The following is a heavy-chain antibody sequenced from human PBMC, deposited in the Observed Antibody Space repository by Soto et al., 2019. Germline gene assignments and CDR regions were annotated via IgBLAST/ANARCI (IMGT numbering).Heavy chain of an antibody. J-gene: IGHJ4*02. CDR2: IYYTGST. D-gene: IGHD2-15*01. CDR1: GDSISDLY. V-gene: IGHV4-59*11. Sequence: PSETLSLTCTVSGDSISDLYWSWIRQSPGKGLEWIGYIYYTGSTNYNPSLKSRVTMSVDTSKNQFSLKLTSVTTADTAVYYCARGHPYPPYCSGGTCYSRPFDYWGQGTLVTVSS. CDR3: ARGHPYPPYCSGGTCYSRPFDY.